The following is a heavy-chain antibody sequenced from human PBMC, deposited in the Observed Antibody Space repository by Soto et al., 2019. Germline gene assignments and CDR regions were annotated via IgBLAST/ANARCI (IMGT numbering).Heavy chain of an antibody. J-gene: IGHJ4*02. Sequence: QVQLVESGGGVVQPGRSLRLSCAAPGFTFSSYAMHWVRQAPGKGLEWVAVISYDGSNKYYADSVKGRFTISRDNSKNTLYLQMISLRAEDTAVYYCARGGAPEGTNFDYWGQGTLVTVSS. CDR3: ARGGAPEGTNFDY. V-gene: IGHV3-30-3*01. CDR2: ISYDGSNK. CDR1: GFTFSSYA. D-gene: IGHD1-26*01.